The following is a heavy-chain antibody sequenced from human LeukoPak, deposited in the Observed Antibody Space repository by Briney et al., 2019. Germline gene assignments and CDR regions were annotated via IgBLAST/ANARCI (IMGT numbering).Heavy chain of an antibody. D-gene: IGHD3-10*01. V-gene: IGHV3-30*19. CDR3: ARDPQSGSYYPWDY. CDR1: GFTFSSYG. Sequence: PGGSLRLSCAASGFTFSSYGMHWVRQAPGKGLEWVAVISYDGSNKYYADSVKGRFTISRDNSKNTLYLQMNSLRTEDTAVYYCARDPQSGSYYPWDYWGQGTLVTVSS. J-gene: IGHJ4*02. CDR2: ISYDGSNK.